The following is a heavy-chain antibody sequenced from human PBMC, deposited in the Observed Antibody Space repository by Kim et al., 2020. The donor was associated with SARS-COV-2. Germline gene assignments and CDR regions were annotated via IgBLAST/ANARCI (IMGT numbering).Heavy chain of an antibody. V-gene: IGHV3-23*01. D-gene: IGHD6-13*01. CDR3: AKGYSSNWRHFDY. J-gene: IGHJ4*02. Sequence: GGSLRLSCAASGFTFSSYAMSWVRQAPGKGLEWVSAISGSGGRTYYADSVKGRFTISRDNSKTTLYLQMNSLRAEDTAVYYCAKGYSSNWRHFDYWGQGTLVTVSS. CDR1: GFTFSSYA. CDR2: ISGSGGRT.